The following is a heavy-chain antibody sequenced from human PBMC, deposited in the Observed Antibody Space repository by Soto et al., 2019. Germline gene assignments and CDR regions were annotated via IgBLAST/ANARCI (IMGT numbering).Heavy chain of an antibody. V-gene: IGHV4-61*01. J-gene: IGHJ4*02. CDR3: ARARTTIFGVAHIDY. CDR2: INHSGST. D-gene: IGHD3-3*01. CDR1: GGSVSSGSYY. Sequence: ASETLSLTSTVSGGSVSSGSYYWSWIRQPPGKGLEWIGEINHSGSTNYNPSLKSRVTISVDTSKNQFSLKLSSVTAADTAVYYCARARTTIFGVAHIDYWGQGTLVTVSS.